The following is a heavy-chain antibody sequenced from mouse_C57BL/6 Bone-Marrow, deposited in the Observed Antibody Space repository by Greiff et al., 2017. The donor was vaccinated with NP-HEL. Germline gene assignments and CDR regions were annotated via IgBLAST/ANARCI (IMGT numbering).Heavy chain of an antibody. CDR2: IRLKSDNYAT. CDR3: TRDYDRIDAMDY. CDR1: GFTFSNYW. Sequence: EVMLVESGGGLVQPGGSMKLSCVASGFTFSNYWMNWVRQSPEKGLEWVAQIRLKSDNYATHYAESVKGRFTISRDDSKSSVYLQMNNLRAEDTGIYYCTRDYDRIDAMDYWGQGTSVTVSS. V-gene: IGHV6-3*01. D-gene: IGHD2-4*01. J-gene: IGHJ4*01.